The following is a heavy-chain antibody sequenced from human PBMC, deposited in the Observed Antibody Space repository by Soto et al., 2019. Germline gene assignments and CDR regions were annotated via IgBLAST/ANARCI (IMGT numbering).Heavy chain of an antibody. V-gene: IGHV3-33*01. CDR2: IWYDGSNK. J-gene: IGHJ6*03. D-gene: IGHD3-10*01. CDR1: GFTFSSYG. Sequence: GGSLRLSCAASGFTFSSYGMHWVRQAPGKGLEWVAVIWYDGSNKYYADSVKGRFTISRDNSKNTLYLQMNSLRAEDTAVYYCAREVGVRGVIITGNYYYYMDVWGKGTTVTVSS. CDR3: AREVGVRGVIITGNYYYYMDV.